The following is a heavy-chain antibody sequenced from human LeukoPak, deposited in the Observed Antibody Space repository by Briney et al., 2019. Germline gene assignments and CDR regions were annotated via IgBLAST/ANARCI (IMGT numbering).Heavy chain of an antibody. Sequence: GGSLRLSCAASGFTFSSYAMSWVRQAPGKGLEWVSAISGSGGSTYYADSVKGRFTISRDNSKSTVYLQINSLRAEDTAVYYCAKVTLSVLRGVIDWFGPWGQGTLVTVSS. CDR1: GFTFSSYA. V-gene: IGHV3-23*01. D-gene: IGHD3-10*01. CDR3: AKVTLSVLRGVIDWFGP. J-gene: IGHJ5*02. CDR2: ISGSGGST.